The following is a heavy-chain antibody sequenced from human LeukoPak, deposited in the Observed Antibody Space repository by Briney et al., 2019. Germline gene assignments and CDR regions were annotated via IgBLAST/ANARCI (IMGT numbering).Heavy chain of an antibody. CDR1: GYTFTSYG. J-gene: IGHJ6*03. D-gene: IGHD5-12*01. CDR3: ARQVLSGYDYGGQPYYYYYMDV. CDR2: ISAYNGNT. V-gene: IGHV1-18*01. Sequence: ASVKVSCKASGYTFTSYGISWVRQAPGQGLEWMGWISAYNGNTNYAQKLQGRVTMTTDTSTSTAYLQWSSLKASDTAMYYCARQVLSGYDYGGQPYYYYYMDVWGKGTTVTVSS.